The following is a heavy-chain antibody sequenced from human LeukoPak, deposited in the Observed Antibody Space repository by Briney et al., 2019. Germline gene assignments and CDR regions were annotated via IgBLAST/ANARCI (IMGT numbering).Heavy chain of an antibody. J-gene: IGHJ4*02. CDR3: ARDFDWLFEGFDY. CDR1: GGSFSGYY. D-gene: IGHD3-9*01. Sequence: SETLSLTCAVYGGSFSGYYWSWIRQPAGKGLEWVGRIYTSGSANSNPSLKSRGTMSVDTSKNQFSLKLSSVTAADTAVYYCARDFDWLFEGFDYWGQGTLVTVSS. CDR2: IYTSGSA. V-gene: IGHV4-59*10.